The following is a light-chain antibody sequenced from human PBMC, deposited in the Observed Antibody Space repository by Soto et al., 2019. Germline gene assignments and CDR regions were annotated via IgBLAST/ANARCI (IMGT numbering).Light chain of an antibody. CDR3: QSYDSSLSAV. Sequence: QSVLTQPPPVSGPPGQRVTNSCTGSSSNIGAGYDVHWYQQLPGTAPKLLIYGNSNRPSGVPDRFSGSKSGTSASLAITGLQAEDEADYYCQSYDSSLSAVFGTGTKVTLL. CDR2: GNS. V-gene: IGLV1-40*01. CDR1: SSNIGAGYD. J-gene: IGLJ1*01.